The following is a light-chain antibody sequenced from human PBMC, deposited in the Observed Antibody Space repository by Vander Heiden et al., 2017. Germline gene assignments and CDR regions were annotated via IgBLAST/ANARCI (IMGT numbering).Light chain of an antibody. CDR2: TAS. V-gene: IGKV1-39*01. CDR1: QRINSN. CDR3: QQSDNIPRT. J-gene: IGKJ1*01. Sequence: DIQLTQSPSSLSASVGDRVTITCRASQRINSNLNWYQQKPGKAPNLLIYTASSLHSGVPPRFSGSGSGTEFTLTISRLQPEDFASYYCQQSDNIPRTFGQGTKVEIK.